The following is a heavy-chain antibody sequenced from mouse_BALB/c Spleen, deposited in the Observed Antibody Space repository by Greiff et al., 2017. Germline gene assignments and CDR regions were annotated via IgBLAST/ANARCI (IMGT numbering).Heavy chain of an antibody. D-gene: IGHD3-1*01. CDR1: GFTFSSYT. Sequence: EVQLVESGGGLVQPGGSLKLSCAASGFTFSSYTMSWVRQTPEKRLEWVAYISNGGGSTYYPDTVKGRFTISRDNAKNTLYLQMSSLKSEDTAMYYCARHESSGYQAWFAYWGQGTLVTVSA. J-gene: IGHJ3*01. CDR3: ARHESSGYQAWFAY. CDR2: ISNGGGST. V-gene: IGHV5-12-2*01.